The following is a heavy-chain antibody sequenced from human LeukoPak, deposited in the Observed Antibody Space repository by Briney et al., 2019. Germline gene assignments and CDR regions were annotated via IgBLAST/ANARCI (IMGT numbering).Heavy chain of an antibody. J-gene: IGHJ6*04. V-gene: IGHV1-69*06. Sequence: ASVKVSCKASGGTFSSYAIRWVRQAPGQGLEWMGGIIPIFGTANYAQKFQGRVTITADKSTSTAYMELSSLRSEDTAVYYCARELTHTLWFGESILPGYYGMDVWGKGTTVTVSS. D-gene: IGHD3-10*01. CDR3: ARELTHTLWFGESILPGYYGMDV. CDR2: IIPIFGTA. CDR1: GGTFSSYA.